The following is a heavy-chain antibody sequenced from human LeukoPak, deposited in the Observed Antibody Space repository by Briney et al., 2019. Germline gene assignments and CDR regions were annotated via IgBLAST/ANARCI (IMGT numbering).Heavy chain of an antibody. CDR1: GGTFSSYA. V-gene: IGHV1-69*01. Sequence: SVNLSCKASGGTFSSYAISWVRQAPGQGLEWMGGIIPILGTANYAQKFQGRVTITADESTSTAYMELSSLRSEDTAVYYCARTLWFGELPQYYFDYWGQGTLVTVSS. CDR2: IIPILGTA. J-gene: IGHJ4*02. D-gene: IGHD3-10*01. CDR3: ARTLWFGELPQYYFDY.